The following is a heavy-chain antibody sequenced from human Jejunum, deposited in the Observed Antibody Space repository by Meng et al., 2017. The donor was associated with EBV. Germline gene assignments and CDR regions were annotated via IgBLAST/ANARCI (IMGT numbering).Heavy chain of an antibody. V-gene: IGHV6-1*01. CDR3: ARDGPQSLSSFDY. CDR1: GDSVSSDGAA. CDR2: TFYRSRWFY. D-gene: IGHD6-6*01. Sequence: DQLQQSGPGLVKPSPTPSLTCAISGDSVSSDGAAWNWIRQSPSRGLEWLGRTFYRSRWFYDYAPSVKSRITINSDTSKNQFSLHLDSVTPEDTAVYYCARDGPQSLSSFDYWGQGTLVTVSS. J-gene: IGHJ4*02.